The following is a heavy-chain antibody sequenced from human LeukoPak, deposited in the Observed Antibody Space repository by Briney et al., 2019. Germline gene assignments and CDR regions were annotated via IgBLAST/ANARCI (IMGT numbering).Heavy chain of an antibody. CDR2: IIPIFGTA. V-gene: IGHV1-69*05. Sequence: ASVKVSCKAPGGTFSSYAISWVRQAPGQGLEWMGGIIPIFGTANYAQKFQGRVTITTDESTSTAYMELSSLRSEDTAVYYCAFRRFKQYSSSSGSPFDYRGQGTLVTVSS. D-gene: IGHD6-6*01. CDR1: GGTFSSYA. J-gene: IGHJ4*02. CDR3: AFRRFKQYSSSSGSPFDY.